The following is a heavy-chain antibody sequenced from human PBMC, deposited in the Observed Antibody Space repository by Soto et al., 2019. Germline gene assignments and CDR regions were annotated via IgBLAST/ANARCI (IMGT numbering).Heavy chain of an antibody. CDR3: ARPKDATADGNYYYFGMDV. CDR1: GYTFTDYY. Sequence: VASVKVSCKASGYTFTDYYMHWVRQAPGQGLEWMGWINPNSGGTRYAQNFQGRVTMTRDTSSSTAYLDLRRLTSDDTAVYYCARPKDATADGNYYYFGMDVWGQGTTVTVSS. V-gene: IGHV1-2*02. CDR2: INPNSGGT. D-gene: IGHD6-13*01. J-gene: IGHJ6*02.